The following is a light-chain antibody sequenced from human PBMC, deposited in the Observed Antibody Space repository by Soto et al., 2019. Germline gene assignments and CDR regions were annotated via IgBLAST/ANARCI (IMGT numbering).Light chain of an antibody. Sequence: DIVMTQSPLSLPVTPGEPASISCRSSQSLLHDNGYNYLDWYLQKPGQSPQLLIYLGSNRASGVPDRFSGSGSGTDFTLKTSRVEAEDVGVYYCMQALKTQFTFGPGTKVEIK. CDR1: QSLLHDNGYNY. CDR2: LGS. V-gene: IGKV2-28*01. CDR3: MQALKTQFT. J-gene: IGKJ3*01.